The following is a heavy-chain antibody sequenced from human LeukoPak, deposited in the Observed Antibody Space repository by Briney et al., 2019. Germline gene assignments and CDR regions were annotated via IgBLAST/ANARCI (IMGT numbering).Heavy chain of an antibody. CDR1: GYTFTGYY. CDR3: ASEKIVVVPAAMGDYYGMDV. D-gene: IGHD2-2*01. J-gene: IGHJ6*02. CDR2: INPNSGGT. V-gene: IGHV1-2*02. Sequence: AASVKVSCKASGYTFTGYYMHWVRQAPGQGLEWMGWINPNSGGTNYAQKFQGRVTMTRDTSISTAYMELSRLRSDDTAVYYCASEKIVVVPAAMGDYYGMDVWGQGTTVTVSS.